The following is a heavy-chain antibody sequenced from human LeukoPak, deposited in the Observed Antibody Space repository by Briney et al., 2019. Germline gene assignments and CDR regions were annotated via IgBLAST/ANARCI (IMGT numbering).Heavy chain of an antibody. Sequence: GGSLRLSCAASGFTFSSYAMSGVRQAPGKGLEGVSAISGSGWRTYYAGSVKGRFAISRDNSKNTLYLKMNSLRAEDTAVYYCTKDLGYGDFADYWGRGNLATVSS. CDR2: ISGSGWRT. J-gene: IGHJ4*02. D-gene: IGHD4-17*01. CDR1: GFTFSSYA. V-gene: IGHV3-23*01. CDR3: TKDLGYGDFADY.